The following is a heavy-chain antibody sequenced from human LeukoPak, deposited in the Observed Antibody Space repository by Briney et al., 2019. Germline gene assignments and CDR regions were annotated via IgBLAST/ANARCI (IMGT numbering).Heavy chain of an antibody. CDR3: ARDRARDFWSGYFLLDYYGMDV. D-gene: IGHD3-3*01. V-gene: IGHV1-18*01. CDR2: ISAYNGNT. J-gene: IGHJ6*02. CDR1: VYTFTSYG. Sequence: ASVKVSCKASVYTFTSYGISCVRPAPGQGLEWMGWISAYNGNTNYAQKLQGRVTMTTDTSTSTAYMELRSLRSDDTAVYYCARDRARDFWSGYFLLDYYGMDVWGQGTTVTVSS.